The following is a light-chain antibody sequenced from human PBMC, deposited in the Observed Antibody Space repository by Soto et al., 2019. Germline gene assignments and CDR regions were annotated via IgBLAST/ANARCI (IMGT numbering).Light chain of an antibody. J-gene: IGKJ5*01. CDR1: QSVSSSS. CDR2: AAS. V-gene: IGKV3-20*01. Sequence: EIVLTQSPGTLSLSPWEGATLSCRASQSVSSSSLAWYQQKPGQATRLLIYAASSRATGIPDRFSGSGSGTDFTLTISRLEPEDFAVYYCQQYGSTSPITFGQGTRLEIK. CDR3: QQYGSTSPIT.